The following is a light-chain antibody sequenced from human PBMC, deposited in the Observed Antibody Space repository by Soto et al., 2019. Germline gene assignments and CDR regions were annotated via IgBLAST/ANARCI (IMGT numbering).Light chain of an antibody. CDR3: QQYGGAPPEYP. V-gene: IGKV3-20*01. J-gene: IGKJ2*01. Sequence: IVLTQSPGTLSLSPGERATLSCRASQTVSGSHLAWYQQKPGQAPRLIIYGASTRPTGIPDRFSGSGSGTDFTLTITRLEPEDFAVDYWQQYGGAPPEYPFGQGTKLEIK. CDR1: QTVSGSH. CDR2: GAS.